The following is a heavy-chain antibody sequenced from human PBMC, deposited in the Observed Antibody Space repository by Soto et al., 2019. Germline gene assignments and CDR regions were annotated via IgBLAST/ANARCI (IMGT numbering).Heavy chain of an antibody. CDR3: ARVYDSSGYEY. CDR1: GFSLSNPRMG. CDR2: IFSNDDK. D-gene: IGHD3-22*01. V-gene: IGHV2-26*01. J-gene: IGHJ4*02. Sequence: QVSLKESGPVLVKPTETLTLTCTVSGFSLSNPRMGVSWIRQPPGKALEWLAHIFSNDDKSYSTSLKSRVTTSKDTSKSQVVLTRTNMDPVDTATYYCARVYDSSGYEYWGQGTLVTVSS.